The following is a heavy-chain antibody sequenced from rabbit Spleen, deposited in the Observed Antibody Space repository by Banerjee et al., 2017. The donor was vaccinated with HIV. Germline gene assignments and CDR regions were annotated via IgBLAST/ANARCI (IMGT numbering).Heavy chain of an antibody. CDR1: GVSFSSSSY. CDR2: INTATGKA. J-gene: IGHJ6*01. V-gene: IGHV1S40*01. CDR3: ARDTGSSFSSYGMDL. D-gene: IGHD8-1*01. Sequence: QSLEESGGDLVKPGASLTLTCTASGVSFSSSSYMCWVRQAPGKGLEWIACINTATGKAVYASWAKGRFTISKTSSTTVTLQMTSLTVADTATYFCARDTGSSFSSYGMDLWGQGTLVTVS.